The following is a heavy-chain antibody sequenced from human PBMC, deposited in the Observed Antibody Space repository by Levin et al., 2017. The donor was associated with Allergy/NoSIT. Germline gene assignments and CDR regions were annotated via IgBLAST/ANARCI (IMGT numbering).Heavy chain of an antibody. CDR1: GFTLDNYA. D-gene: IGHD1-26*01. CDR2: ISPSGGEI. Sequence: GVSLRLSCAASGFTLDNYAMNWVRQAPGKGLEWASTISPSGGEIHYADSVKGRFTISRDNSKNTLSLQMNSLRAEDTAVYYCARRMGGWGAFDIWGQGTLVTVSS. J-gene: IGHJ3*02. CDR3: ARRMGGWGAFDI. V-gene: IGHV3-23*01.